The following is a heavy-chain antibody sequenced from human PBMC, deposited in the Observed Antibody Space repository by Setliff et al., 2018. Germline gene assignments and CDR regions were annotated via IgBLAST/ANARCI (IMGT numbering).Heavy chain of an antibody. J-gene: IGHJ6*03. V-gene: IGHV3-74*01. Sequence: GGSLRLSCAASGFTFSNYWMHWVRQAPGKGPVWVSRINSDESRPNYADSVKGRFTISRDNAKNSLYLQMNSLRAEDTAVYYCARERLLGHYYYMDVWGKGTTVTVSS. D-gene: IGHD2-15*01. CDR2: INSDESRP. CDR1: GFTFSNYW. CDR3: ARERLLGHYYYMDV.